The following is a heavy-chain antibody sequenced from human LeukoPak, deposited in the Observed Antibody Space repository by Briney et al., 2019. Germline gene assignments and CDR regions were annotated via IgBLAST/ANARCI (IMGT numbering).Heavy chain of an antibody. CDR3: ARVGGGPMDV. Sequence: PSETLSLTCTVSGGSISSGGYYWSWIRQPPGKGLKWIGYIYHSGSTYYNPSLKSRVTISVDTSKNPFSLKLSSVTAADTAVYYCARVGGGPMDVWGQGTTVTVSS. CDR1: GGSISSGGYY. CDR2: IYHSGST. V-gene: IGHV4-30-2*01. J-gene: IGHJ6*01. D-gene: IGHD3-16*01.